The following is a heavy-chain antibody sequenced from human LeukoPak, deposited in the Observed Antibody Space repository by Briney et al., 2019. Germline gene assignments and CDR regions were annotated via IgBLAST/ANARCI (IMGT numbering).Heavy chain of an antibody. CDR1: GFTLSKHW. CDR2: IKQDGSEK. J-gene: IGHJ4*02. Sequence: PGGSLRLSCAASGFTLSKHWMTWVRQAPGKGLECVAIIKQDGSEKYYVNPVKGRFTISRDNAKNSLYLQMNSLRVEDTAVYYCGREWAVDFWGQGTLVTVSS. CDR3: GREWAVDF. V-gene: IGHV3-7*01.